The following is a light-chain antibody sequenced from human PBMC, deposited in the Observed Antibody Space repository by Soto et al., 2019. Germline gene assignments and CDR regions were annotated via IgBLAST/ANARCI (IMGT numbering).Light chain of an antibody. CDR3: SSYGGYNNVV. J-gene: IGLJ1*01. Sequence: QAGLTQPPSASGSPGQSVTISCTGTSSDVGGYNYVSWFQQHPGKAPKLIIHEVNQRPSGVPDRFSGSKSGNTASLTVSGLQAEDEGTYYCSSYGGYNNVVFGTGTKVTV. V-gene: IGLV2-8*01. CDR2: EVN. CDR1: SSDVGGYNY.